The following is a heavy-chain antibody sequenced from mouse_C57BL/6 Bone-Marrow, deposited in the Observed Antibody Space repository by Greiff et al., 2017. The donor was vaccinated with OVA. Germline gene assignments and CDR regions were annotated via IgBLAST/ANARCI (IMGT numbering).Heavy chain of an antibody. J-gene: IGHJ4*01. CDR3: ARRGNYYSNYDYAMDY. CDR2: ISSGGSYT. V-gene: IGHV5-6*02. Sequence: EVKLVESGGDLVKPGGSLKLSCAASGFTFSGYGMSWVRQTPDKRLEWVATISSGGSYTYYPDSVKGRFTISRDNAKNTLYLQMSSLKSEDTAMYYCARRGNYYSNYDYAMDYWGQGTSVTVSS. D-gene: IGHD2-5*01. CDR1: GFTFSGYG.